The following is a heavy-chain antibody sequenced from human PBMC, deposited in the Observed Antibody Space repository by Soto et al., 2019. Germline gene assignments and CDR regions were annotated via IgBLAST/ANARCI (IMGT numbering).Heavy chain of an antibody. CDR2: LNSNSGGT. CDR3: ATSPGWLGEGSGGLDG. J-gene: IGHJ6*02. V-gene: IGHV1-2*02. D-gene: IGHD3-10*01. CDR1: GNTLTGYF. Sequence: QLQLVQSGAEVKRPGASVRVSCKASGNTLTGYFLHWVRQARGQGLEWMGWLNSNSGGTKIAQKFQGRLAMTRDTSITTAYMELSRLRSDATAVYYCATSPGWLGEGSGGLDGWGLGATVTVSS.